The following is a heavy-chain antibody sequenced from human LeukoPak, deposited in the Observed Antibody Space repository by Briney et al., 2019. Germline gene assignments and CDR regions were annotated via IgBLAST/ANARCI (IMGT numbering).Heavy chain of an antibody. CDR2: INHSGST. D-gene: IGHD3-9*01. CDR3: ARKYFDWSAKGPFDY. J-gene: IGHJ4*02. V-gene: IGHV4-34*01. CDR1: GGSFSGYY. Sequence: SETLSLTRAVYGGSFSGYYWSWIRQPPGKGLEWIGEINHSGSTNYNPSLKSRVTISVDTSKNQFSLKLSSVTAADTAVYHCARKYFDWSAKGPFDYWGQGTLVTVSS.